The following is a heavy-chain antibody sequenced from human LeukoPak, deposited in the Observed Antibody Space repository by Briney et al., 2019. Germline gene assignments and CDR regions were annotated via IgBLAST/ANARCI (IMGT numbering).Heavy chain of an antibody. Sequence: SETLSLTCAVYGGSFSGYYWSWIRQPPGKGLEWIGEINHSGSTNYNPSLKSRVTISVDTFKNQFSLKLSSVTAADTAVYYCARGAGFSSGWYRYWGQGTLVTVSS. CDR3: ARGAGFSSGWYRY. J-gene: IGHJ4*02. CDR1: GGSFSGYY. V-gene: IGHV4-34*01. CDR2: INHSGST. D-gene: IGHD6-19*01.